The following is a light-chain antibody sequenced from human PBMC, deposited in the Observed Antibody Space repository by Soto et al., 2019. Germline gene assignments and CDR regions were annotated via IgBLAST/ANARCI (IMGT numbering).Light chain of an antibody. V-gene: IGKV1-6*01. J-gene: IGKJ1*01. CDR2: AAS. CDR1: QCLXND. CDR3: LQDYNYTWT. Sequence: AIPLTQCPSSLSASVGDRVTITCRASQCLXNDFAWYKQKPGRAPKLLXDAASSLQRGVPSRLSGSGSGTDFTLTISSLQPEDFATYYCLQDYNYTWTFGQGTKVDIK.